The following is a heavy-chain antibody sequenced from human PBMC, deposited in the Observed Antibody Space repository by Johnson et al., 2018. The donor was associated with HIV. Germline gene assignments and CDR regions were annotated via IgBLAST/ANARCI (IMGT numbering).Heavy chain of an antibody. D-gene: IGHD3-10*01. CDR3: AKSTQANILREYGPYGAFDI. CDR2: ISYNGSNK. V-gene: IGHV3-30*18. Sequence: QVQLVESGGGVVQPGRSLRLSCAASGFTFSSYGMHWVRQAPGKGLEWVAVISYNGSNKYYADSVKGRFTISRDNAKNTLYVQMNSLRAEDTAVYYCAKSTQANILREYGPYGAFDIWGQGTMVTVSS. J-gene: IGHJ3*02. CDR1: GFTFSSYG.